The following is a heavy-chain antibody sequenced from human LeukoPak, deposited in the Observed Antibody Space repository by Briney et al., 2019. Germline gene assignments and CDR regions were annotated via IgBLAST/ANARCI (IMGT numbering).Heavy chain of an antibody. CDR2: INHSGST. V-gene: IGHV4-34*01. CDR3: ARGRDDYGDYTFDY. J-gene: IGHJ4*02. CDR1: GGSFSGYY. D-gene: IGHD4-17*01. Sequence: SETLSLTCAVYGGSFSGYYWSWIRQPPGKGLEWIGEINHSGSTNYNPSLKSRVTISVDTSKNQFSLKLSSVTAADTAVYYCARGRDDYGDYTFDYWGQGTLVTVSS.